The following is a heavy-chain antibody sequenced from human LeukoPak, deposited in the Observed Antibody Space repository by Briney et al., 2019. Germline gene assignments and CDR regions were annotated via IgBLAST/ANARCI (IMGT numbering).Heavy chain of an antibody. CDR3: ARDVMAVAGTLGFDC. CDR2: IAYGSDE. Sequence: GGSLRLSCVAHGFTFGSFGMHWVRQAPGKGLDWVAVIAYGSDENYADSVKGRFTISRDNFKNTLYLQMNSLGPEDTAMYYCARDVMAVAGTLGFDCWGQGALVTVSS. V-gene: IGHV3-30*04. CDR1: GFTFGSFG. D-gene: IGHD6-19*01. J-gene: IGHJ4*02.